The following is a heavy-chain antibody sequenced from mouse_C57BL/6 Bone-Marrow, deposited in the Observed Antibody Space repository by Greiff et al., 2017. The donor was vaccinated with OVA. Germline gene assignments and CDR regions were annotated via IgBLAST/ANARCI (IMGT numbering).Heavy chain of an antibody. J-gene: IGHJ4*01. CDR3: AKNSPLDYYGEAMDY. D-gene: IGHD1-1*01. V-gene: IGHV2-5*01. CDR1: GFSLTSYG. CDR2: IWRGGST. Sequence: VKLVESGPGLVQPSQSLSITCTVSGFSLTSYGVHWVRQSPGKGLEWLGVIWRGGSTDYNAAFMSRLSITKDNSKSQVFFKMNSLQADDTAIYYCAKNSPLDYYGEAMDYWGQGTSVTVSS.